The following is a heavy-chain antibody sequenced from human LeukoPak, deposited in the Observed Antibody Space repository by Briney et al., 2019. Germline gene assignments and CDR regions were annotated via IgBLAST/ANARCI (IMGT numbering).Heavy chain of an antibody. CDR3: TRYLGSSRGNDAFDI. D-gene: IGHD2-2*01. J-gene: IGHJ3*02. V-gene: IGHV3-21*01. CDR2: ISSSSSYI. Sequence: GSLRLSCAASGFTFSSYSMNWVRQAPGKGLEWVSSISSSSSYIYYADSVKGRFTISRDNDKNSLYLQMNSVIAEDTAVYYCTRYLGSSRGNDAFDIWGHGTMVTVSS. CDR1: GFTFSSYS.